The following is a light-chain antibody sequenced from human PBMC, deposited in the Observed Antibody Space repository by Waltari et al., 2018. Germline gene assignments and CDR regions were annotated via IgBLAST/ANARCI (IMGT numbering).Light chain of an antibody. Sequence: DIVMTQSPLSLPVTPGEPASISCRSSQSLQKSNGNNYLDWYVQKPGQPPQLVIYLGSNRASGVPDRFSGNGSGTDFRLQISRVEAEDVGLYYCMQTLQSRLTFGQGTKLEI. CDR2: LGS. J-gene: IGKJ2*01. CDR3: MQTLQSRLT. CDR1: QSLQKSNGNNY. V-gene: IGKV2-28*01.